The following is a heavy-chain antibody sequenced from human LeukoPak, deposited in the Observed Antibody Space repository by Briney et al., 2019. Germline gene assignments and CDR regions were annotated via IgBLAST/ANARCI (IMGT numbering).Heavy chain of an antibody. CDR1: GYTFTACY. Sequence: ASVKVSCKASGYTFTACYMYWVRQAPGQGLEWMGWINLYSGGTHYAQKFQDRVTMTRDTSISTAYMELSRLRSDDTAVYYCASAYCGGDCYVDYWGQGTLDTVSS. J-gene: IGHJ4*02. CDR3: ASAYCGGDCYVDY. D-gene: IGHD2-21*02. V-gene: IGHV1-2*02. CDR2: INLYSGGT.